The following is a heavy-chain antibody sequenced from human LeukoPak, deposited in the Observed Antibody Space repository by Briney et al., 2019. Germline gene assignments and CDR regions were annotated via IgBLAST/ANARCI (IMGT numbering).Heavy chain of an antibody. Sequence: GASVKVSCKASGGTFSSYAISWVRQAPGQGLEWMGGIIPIFGTANYAQKFQGRVTITTDESTSTACMELSSLRSEDTAVYYCARTPNAYCGGDCYPPEFDYWGQGTLVTVSS. V-gene: IGHV1-69*05. CDR1: GGTFSSYA. D-gene: IGHD2-21*02. CDR3: ARTPNAYCGGDCYPPEFDY. J-gene: IGHJ4*02. CDR2: IIPIFGTA.